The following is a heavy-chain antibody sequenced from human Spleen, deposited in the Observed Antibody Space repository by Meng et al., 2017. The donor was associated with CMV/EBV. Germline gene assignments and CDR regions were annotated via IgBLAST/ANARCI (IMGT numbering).Heavy chain of an antibody. D-gene: IGHD2-2*01. CDR1: GFTFSSYG. CDR2: ISYDGSEK. J-gene: IGHJ6*02. Sequence: GESLKISCAASGFTFSSYGMHWVRQAPGKGLEWVAIISYDGSEKYYADSVKGRFTISRANSKSTLYLQMNRLRPEDTAVYYCARSGSEATEYRYYGMDIWGRGTTVTVSS. V-gene: IGHV3-30*19. CDR3: ARSGSEATEYRYYGMDI.